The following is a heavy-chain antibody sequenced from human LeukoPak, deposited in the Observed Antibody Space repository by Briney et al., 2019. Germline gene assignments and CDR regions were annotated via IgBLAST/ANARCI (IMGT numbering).Heavy chain of an antibody. CDR1: GFTFSSYG. V-gene: IGHV3-33*01. Sequence: PGRSLRLSCAASGFTFSSYGMHWVRQAPGNWLEWVAVIWYDGSNKYYADSVKGRFTISRDNSKNTLYLQMNSLRAEDTAVYYCARRNLAAPLDYWGQGTLVTVSS. J-gene: IGHJ4*02. D-gene: IGHD6-6*01. CDR2: IWYDGSNK. CDR3: ARRNLAAPLDY.